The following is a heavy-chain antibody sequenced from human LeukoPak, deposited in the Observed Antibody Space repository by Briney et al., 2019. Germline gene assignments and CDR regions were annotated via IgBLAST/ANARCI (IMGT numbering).Heavy chain of an antibody. CDR1: GYTFTDYY. Sequence: ASVKVSCKASGYTFTDYYIHWVRQAPGQGLEWMGWINPYSGGTNYAQKFQGRVTMTRDTSISTAYMELRSLTSDDTAVYYCARVKDLDFWGQGTPVTVSS. CDR2: INPYSGGT. J-gene: IGHJ4*02. V-gene: IGHV1-2*02. D-gene: IGHD2-15*01. CDR3: ARVKDLDF.